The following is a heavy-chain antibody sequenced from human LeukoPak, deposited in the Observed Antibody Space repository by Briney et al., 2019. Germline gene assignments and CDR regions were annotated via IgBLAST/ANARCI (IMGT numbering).Heavy chain of an antibody. CDR2: VKTKANNYAT. J-gene: IGHJ4*02. CDR3: TREFHSSGWYLTFAY. V-gene: IGHV3-73*01. Sequence: GGSLRLSCAASGFTFSSYAMSWVRQASGKGLEWIGRVKTKANNYATAYAASVMGRFTISRDDSKNTAYLEMNSLKTEDTAVYYCTREFHSSGWYLTFAYWGQGSQVTVSS. CDR1: GFTFSSYA. D-gene: IGHD6-19*01.